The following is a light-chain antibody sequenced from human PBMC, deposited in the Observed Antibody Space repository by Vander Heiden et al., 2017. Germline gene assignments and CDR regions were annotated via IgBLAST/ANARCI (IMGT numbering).Light chain of an antibody. CDR2: GAA. Sequence: EIVMTPSPATLSVSPGERATLSCRASQSVSSNLAWYQQKPGQAPRLLIYGAATRATGIPARFSGSGSGTEFTLTISSLQSEDFEVYYCQQYNNRPSIFTFGPGTKVDIK. V-gene: IGKV3-15*01. CDR3: QQYNNRPSIFT. CDR1: QSVSSN. J-gene: IGKJ3*01.